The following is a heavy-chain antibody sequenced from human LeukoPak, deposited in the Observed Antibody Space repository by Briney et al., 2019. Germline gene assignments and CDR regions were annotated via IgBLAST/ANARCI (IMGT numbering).Heavy chain of an antibody. CDR2: IKQDGSEK. D-gene: IGHD6-13*01. J-gene: IGHJ3*02. V-gene: IGHV3-7*01. CDR1: GFTFSSYW. Sequence: PGGSLRLSCAASGFTFSSYWMSWVRQAPGKGLEWVANIKQDGSEKYYVDSVKGRFTISRDNAKNSLYLQMNSLRAEDTAVYYCARLSYLGMAAAGSTFDIWGQGTMVTVSS. CDR3: ARLSYLGMAAAGSTFDI.